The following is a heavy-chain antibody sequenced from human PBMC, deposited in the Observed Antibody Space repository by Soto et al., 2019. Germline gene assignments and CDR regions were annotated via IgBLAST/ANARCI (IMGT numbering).Heavy chain of an antibody. J-gene: IGHJ3*02. D-gene: IGHD6-13*01. CDR3: ARHGYSSLRPDAQYAFDI. Sequence: SETLSLTCTVSPFSVTNNNYWNWVRQSPGKALEWIGEIYHSGATYYNPSLSGRATISMDKSKNQISLKLTSVTAADTAVYYCARHGYSSLRPDAQYAFDIWGQGTMVTV. V-gene: IGHV4-4*02. CDR2: IYHSGAT. CDR1: PFSVTNNNY.